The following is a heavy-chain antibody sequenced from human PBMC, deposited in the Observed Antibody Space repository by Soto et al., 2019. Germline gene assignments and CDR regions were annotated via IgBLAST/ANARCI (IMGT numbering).Heavy chain of an antibody. Sequence: RRLSFAASGFTFSSYEMNWVRQAPGKGLEWVSYISSSGSTIYYADSVKGRFTISRDNAKNSLYLQMNSLRAEDTAVYYCARDLRYYDSSGYYNLFDPWGQATVDTFSS. CDR1: GFTFSSYE. V-gene: IGHV3-48*03. CDR3: ARDLRYYDSSGYYNLFDP. D-gene: IGHD3-22*01. J-gene: IGHJ5*02. CDR2: ISSSGSTI.